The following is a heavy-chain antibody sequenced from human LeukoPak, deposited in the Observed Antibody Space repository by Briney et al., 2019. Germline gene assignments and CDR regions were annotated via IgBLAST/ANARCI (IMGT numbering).Heavy chain of an antibody. D-gene: IGHD5-12*01. CDR3: ASLGGYSGYDSDY. V-gene: IGHV1-2*02. Sequence: VASVKVSCKASGYTFTGYYMHWVRQAPGQGLEWMGWINPKSGGTNYAQKFQGRVTMTRDTSISTAYMELSRLRSDDTAVYYCASLGGYSGYDSDYWGQGTLVTVSS. CDR2: INPKSGGT. CDR1: GYTFTGYY. J-gene: IGHJ4*02.